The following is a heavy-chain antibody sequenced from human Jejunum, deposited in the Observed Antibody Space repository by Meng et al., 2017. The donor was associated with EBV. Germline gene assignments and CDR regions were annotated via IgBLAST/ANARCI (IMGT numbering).Heavy chain of an antibody. V-gene: IGHV4-30-4*01. Sequence: QVHLQESGPGLVKPSQTLSLTCGVSDVSVNSDGYYWSWIRQPPGKGLEWIGYMSYSGSANYNPSLDGRITISLDRSKNQFSLKLTSVTAADTAIYFCTAERPGAGYFDPWGRGTLVTVAS. CDR2: MSYSGSA. CDR3: TAERPGAGYFDP. CDR1: DVSVNSDGYY. J-gene: IGHJ5*02. D-gene: IGHD5-24*01.